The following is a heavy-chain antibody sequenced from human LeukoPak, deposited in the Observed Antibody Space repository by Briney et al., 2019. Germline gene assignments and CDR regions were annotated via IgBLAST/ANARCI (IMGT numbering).Heavy chain of an antibody. D-gene: IGHD6-19*01. Sequence: GRSLRLSCAASGFTFDDFAMHWVRQAPGKGLEWVSGISWNSASIGYADSVKGRFTISRNNAKNSLYLRMNSLSPEDTAVYYCAKGVNVAVAVTGLDYWGQGTLVTVSS. J-gene: IGHJ4*02. CDR2: ISWNSASI. V-gene: IGHV3-9*01. CDR1: GFTFDDFA. CDR3: AKGVNVAVAVTGLDY.